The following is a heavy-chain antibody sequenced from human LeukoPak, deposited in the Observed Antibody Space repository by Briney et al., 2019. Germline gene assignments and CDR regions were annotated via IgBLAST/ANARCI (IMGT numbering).Heavy chain of an antibody. CDR2: MFGSGTT. D-gene: IGHD3-3*01. V-gene: IGHV4-4*07. CDR3: ARDSFDYDAGSRANVEWFDP. CDR1: GGSITSDY. J-gene: IGHJ5*02. Sequence: PSGSLSLTCTASGGSITSDYWNWIRQPPGKGLEWIGRMFGSGTTNYNPHLKSRVTMSLDTSKKQFSLKLSSVTAADTAVYYCARDSFDYDAGSRANVEWFDPWGQGILVTVSS.